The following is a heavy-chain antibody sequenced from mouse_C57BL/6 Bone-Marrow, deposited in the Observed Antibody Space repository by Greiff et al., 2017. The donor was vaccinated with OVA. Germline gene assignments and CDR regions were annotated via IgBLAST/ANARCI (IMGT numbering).Heavy chain of an antibody. CDR3: ARNYSSGYDY. J-gene: IGHJ2*01. D-gene: IGHD1-1*01. CDR1: GYKIKNSY. Sequence: VQLQQSVAELVRPGASVKLSCTASGYKIKNSYMNWVKQRPEKGLEWIGRIDPANGNTKYAPKFQGKATITADTSSNTAYMQLSSLTSEDTAIYYCARNYSSGYDYWGQGTTLTVSS. V-gene: IGHV14-3*01. CDR2: IDPANGNT.